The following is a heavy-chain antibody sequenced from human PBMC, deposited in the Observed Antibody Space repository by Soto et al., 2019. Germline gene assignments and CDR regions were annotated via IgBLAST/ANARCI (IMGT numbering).Heavy chain of an antibody. V-gene: IGHV3-9*01. Sequence: GGSLRLSCAASGFTFDDYAMHWVRQAPGKGLEWVSGISWNSGSIGYADSVKGRFSISRDNAKNSLYLQINSLRGDDTAIYYCVRSGDNYNLLNYWGQGTPVTVSS. D-gene: IGHD1-1*01. CDR1: GFTFDDYA. CDR2: ISWNSGSI. J-gene: IGHJ4*02. CDR3: VRSGDNYNLLNY.